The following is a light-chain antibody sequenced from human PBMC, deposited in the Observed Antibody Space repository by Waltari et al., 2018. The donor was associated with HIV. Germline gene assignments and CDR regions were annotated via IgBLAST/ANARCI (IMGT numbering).Light chain of an antibody. J-gene: IGLJ3*02. Sequence: QSVLTQPPSVSGAPGQRVTVSCTGTSSNIGAGYDVHWYQQVPGTAPKLLIYGNTNRPSGVPDRFSGSKSANTASLTISGLQAEDEADYYCCSYAGSGLVFGGGTKLTVL. CDR1: SSNIGAGYD. V-gene: IGLV1-40*01. CDR3: CSYAGSGLV. CDR2: GNT.